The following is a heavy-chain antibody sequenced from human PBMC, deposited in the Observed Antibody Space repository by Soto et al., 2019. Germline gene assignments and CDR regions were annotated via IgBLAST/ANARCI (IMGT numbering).Heavy chain of an antibody. CDR2: IHPGDSDT. CDR3: ARTPGPEVAASLGYYYFSGMGV. V-gene: IGHV5-51*03. Sequence: GESLKISCEASGYSFTSYWIGWVRQMPGKGLEWMGIIHPGDSDTKYSPSFQGQVTISVDKSITTAYLQWSSLKASDTAMYYCARTPGPEVAASLGYYYFSGMGVWGQGTTVTVSS. CDR1: GYSFTSYW. D-gene: IGHD2-15*01. J-gene: IGHJ6*02.